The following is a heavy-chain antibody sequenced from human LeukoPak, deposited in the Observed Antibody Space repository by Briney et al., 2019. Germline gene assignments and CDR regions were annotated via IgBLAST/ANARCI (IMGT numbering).Heavy chain of an antibody. D-gene: IGHD3-3*01. CDR2: INPNAGGT. CDR3: AREAVGSGYFLDY. V-gene: IGHV1-2*02. J-gene: IGHJ4*02. CDR1: GYTFTAYY. Sequence: ASVKVSCKASGYTFTAYYIHWVRQAPGQGLEWMGWINPNAGGTYYEQKFQGRVTMTRDTSISTVSMELSSLRSDDTAIYYCAREAVGSGYFLDYWGQGTLVTVSS.